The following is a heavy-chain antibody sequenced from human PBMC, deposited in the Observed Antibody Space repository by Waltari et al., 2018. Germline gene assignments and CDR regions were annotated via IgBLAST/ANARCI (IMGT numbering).Heavy chain of an antibody. J-gene: IGHJ3*02. CDR2: IWYDGSNK. CDR1: GFTFSSYG. D-gene: IGHD2-21*01. Sequence: QVQLVESGGGVVQPGRSLRLSCAASGFTFSSYGMHCVRQAPGKGLEWVAVIWYDGSNKYYADSVKGRFTISRDNSKNTLYLQMNSLRAEDTAVYYCAKARLVVNAFDIWGQGTMVTVSS. CDR3: AKARLVVNAFDI. V-gene: IGHV3-33*06.